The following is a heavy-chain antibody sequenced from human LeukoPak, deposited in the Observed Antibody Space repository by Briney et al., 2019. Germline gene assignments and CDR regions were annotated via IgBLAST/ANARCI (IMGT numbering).Heavy chain of an antibody. CDR2: IIPIFGTA. CDR1: GGTFSSYA. V-gene: IGHV1-69*05. J-gene: IGHJ1*01. CDR3: ALTVSSSWYGYFQH. D-gene: IGHD6-13*01. Sequence: SVKVSCKASGGTFSSYAISWVRQAPGQGLEWMGRIIPIFGTANYAQKFQGRVTLTTDESTSTAYMEPSSLRSEDTAVYYCALTVSSSWYGYFQHWGQGTLVTVSS.